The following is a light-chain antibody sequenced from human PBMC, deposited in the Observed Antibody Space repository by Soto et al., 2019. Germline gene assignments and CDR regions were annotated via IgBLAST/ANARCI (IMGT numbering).Light chain of an antibody. Sequence: EIVMTQSPATLPVSPGERATLSCRASQSVSANLAWYQQKPGQAPRLLIYGASTRATGIPATFSGSGSGTEFTLTISSLQSEDFAVYYCQQYNNWPRTFGQGTKVEIK. CDR3: QQYNNWPRT. CDR2: GAS. V-gene: IGKV3-15*01. J-gene: IGKJ1*01. CDR1: QSVSAN.